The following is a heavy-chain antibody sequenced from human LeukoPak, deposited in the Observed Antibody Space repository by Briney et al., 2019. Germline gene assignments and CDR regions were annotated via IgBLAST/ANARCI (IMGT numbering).Heavy chain of an antibody. D-gene: IGHD3-10*01. CDR1: GFTFSSYE. CDR3: ARDFGELLFVY. CDR2: ISSSGSTI. J-gene: IGHJ4*02. Sequence: PVGSLRISCAASGFTFSSYEMNWVRQAPGMGLEWVSYISSSGSTIYYADSVKGRFTISRDNAKNSLYLQMNSLRAEDTAVYYCARDFGELLFVYWGQGTLVTVSS. V-gene: IGHV3-48*03.